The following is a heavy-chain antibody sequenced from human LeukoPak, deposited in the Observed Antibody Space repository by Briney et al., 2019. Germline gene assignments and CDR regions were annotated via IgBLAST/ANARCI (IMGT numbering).Heavy chain of an antibody. Sequence: GASVKVSCKASGYTLTSNYIHWERQAPGQGLEWMGMIYPRDGSTSYAQKFQGRVTVTRDTSTSTVHMELSGLRSEDTAVYYCARDQEGFDYWGQGTLVTVSS. CDR1: GYTLTSNY. V-gene: IGHV1-46*01. CDR3: ARDQEGFDY. CDR2: IYPRDGST. J-gene: IGHJ4*02.